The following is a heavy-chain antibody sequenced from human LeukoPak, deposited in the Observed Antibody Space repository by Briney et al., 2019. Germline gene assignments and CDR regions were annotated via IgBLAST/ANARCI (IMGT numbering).Heavy chain of an antibody. CDR1: GFTFSSYA. J-gene: IGHJ4*02. CDR3: ARASSGGGIDY. D-gene: IGHD3-16*01. CDR2: ISYDGSNK. Sequence: GGSLRLSCAASGFTFSSYAMHRVRQAPGKGLEWVAVISYDGSNKYYADSVKGRFTISRDNSKNTLYPQMNSLRAEDTAVYYCARASSGGGIDYWGQGTLVTVSS. V-gene: IGHV3-30-3*01.